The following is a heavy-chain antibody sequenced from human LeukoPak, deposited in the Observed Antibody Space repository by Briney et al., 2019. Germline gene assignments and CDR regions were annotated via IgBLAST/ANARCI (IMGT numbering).Heavy chain of an antibody. CDR1: GFTFSSYW. CDR3: ARDGYYDFWSGSHDY. Sequence: GGSLRLSCAASGFTFSSYWMSWVRQAPGKGLEWVANIKQDGSEKYYVDSVKGRFTISRDNAKNSLYLQMNSLRAEDTAVYYCARDGYYDFWSGSHDYWGQGTLVTVSS. V-gene: IGHV3-7*01. CDR2: IKQDGSEK. D-gene: IGHD3-3*01. J-gene: IGHJ4*02.